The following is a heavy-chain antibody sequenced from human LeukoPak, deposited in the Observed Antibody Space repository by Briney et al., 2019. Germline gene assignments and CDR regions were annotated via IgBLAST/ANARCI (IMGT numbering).Heavy chain of an antibody. CDR2: IYYSGST. J-gene: IGHJ5*02. V-gene: IGHV4-59*01. Sequence: KTSETLSLTCTVSGGSISSYYWSWIRQPPGKGLEWIGYIYYSGSTNYNPSLKSRVTISVDTSKNQFSLKLSSVTAADTAVYYCARCRRVAWFDPWGQGTLVTVSS. CDR3: ARCRRVAWFDP. CDR1: GGSISSYY.